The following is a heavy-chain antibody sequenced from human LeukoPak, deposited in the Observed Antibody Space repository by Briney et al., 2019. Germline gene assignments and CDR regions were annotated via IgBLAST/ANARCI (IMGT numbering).Heavy chain of an antibody. D-gene: IGHD6-6*01. CDR3: ARYTSSYNWFDP. CDR2: IYYSGST. Sequence: SETLSLTCTVSGGSISSYYWSWIRQPPGKGLEWIGYIYYSGSTNYNPSLKSRVTISVDTSKNQFSLKLSSVTAADTAVHYCARYTSSYNWFDPWGQGTLVTVSS. J-gene: IGHJ5*02. V-gene: IGHV4-59*01. CDR1: GGSISSYY.